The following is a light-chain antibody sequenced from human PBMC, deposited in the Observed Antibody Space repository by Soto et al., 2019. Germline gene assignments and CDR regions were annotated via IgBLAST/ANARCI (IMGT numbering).Light chain of an antibody. CDR3: QQYANWPKT. J-gene: IGKJ1*01. V-gene: IGKV1-39*01. Sequence: DIQVTQSPSSLSASVVDRVTITCLASQSISSYLNWYQQKPGKAPKLLIYAASSLQSGVPARFSGSGSETEFTLTISSLQSEDLAVYYCQQYANWPKTFGQGTKVDIK. CDR2: AAS. CDR1: QSISSY.